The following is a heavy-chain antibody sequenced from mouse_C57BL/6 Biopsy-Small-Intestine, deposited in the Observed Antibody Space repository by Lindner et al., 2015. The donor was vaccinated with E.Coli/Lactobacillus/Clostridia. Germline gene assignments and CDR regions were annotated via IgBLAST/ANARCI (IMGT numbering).Heavy chain of an antibody. Sequence: VQLQESGPELVKPGASVKISCKASGYAFSSSWMNWVKQRPGKGLEWIGRIYPGDGDTNYSGKFKDKATLTADKSSSTAYMQLSSLTSEDSAVYFCARDWDGYWGQGTTLTVSS. J-gene: IGHJ2*01. CDR1: GYAFSSSW. D-gene: IGHD4-1*01. CDR2: IYPGDGDT. CDR3: ARDWDGY. V-gene: IGHV1-82*01.